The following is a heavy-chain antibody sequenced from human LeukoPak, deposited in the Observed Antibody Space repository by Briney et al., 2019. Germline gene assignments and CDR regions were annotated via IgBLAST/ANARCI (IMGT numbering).Heavy chain of an antibody. Sequence: GGSLRLSCAAYGFTFSSYAMSWVRQAPGKGLEWVSAISGSGGSTYYADSVKGRFTISRDNSKNTLYLQMNSLRAEDTAVYYFAKDLSFRYFAPGIKTENWFDPGGQGTRVTVSS. D-gene: IGHD3-9*01. V-gene: IGHV3-23*01. CDR2: ISGSGGST. CDR3: AKDLSFRYFAPGIKTENWFDP. J-gene: IGHJ5*02. CDR1: GFTFSSYA.